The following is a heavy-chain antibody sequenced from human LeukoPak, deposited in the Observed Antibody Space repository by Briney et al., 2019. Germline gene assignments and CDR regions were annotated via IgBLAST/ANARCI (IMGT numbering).Heavy chain of an antibody. CDR2: INPYNGGT. CDR1: GYTFIGYY. CDR3: AREGLGDSSGYHHAFDI. D-gene: IGHD3-22*01. J-gene: IGHJ3*02. Sequence: GASVKVSCKASGYTFIGYYMHWVRQAPGQGLEWMGWINPYNGGTNYAQKFQGTVTMTRDTSISTAYVELSRVRSDDTAVYYCAREGLGDSSGYHHAFDIWGQGTMVTVSS. V-gene: IGHV1-2*02.